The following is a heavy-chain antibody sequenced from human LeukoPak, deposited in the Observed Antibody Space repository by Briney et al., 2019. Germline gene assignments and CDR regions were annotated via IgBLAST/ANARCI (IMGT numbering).Heavy chain of an antibody. CDR1: GGSFSGYY. Sequence: SETLSLTCAVYGGSFSGYYWSWIRQPPGKGLEWIGEINHSGSTDYSPSVKSRVTMSVDTSKNQFSLKLTSVTAADTAIYYCARDGAATFSDYWGQGTLVTVSS. V-gene: IGHV4-34*01. CDR2: INHSGST. D-gene: IGHD1-26*01. CDR3: ARDGAATFSDY. J-gene: IGHJ4*02.